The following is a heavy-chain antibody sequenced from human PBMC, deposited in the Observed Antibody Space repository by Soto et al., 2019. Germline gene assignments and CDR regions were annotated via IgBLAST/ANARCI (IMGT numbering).Heavy chain of an antibody. CDR2: ISGSGGST. J-gene: IGHJ4*02. Sequence: PGGSLRLSCAASGFTFSRYAMSWVRQAPGKGLEWVSAISGSGGSTYYADSVKGRFTISRDNSKNTLYLQMNSLRAEDTAVYYCAKESVNYYDSSGYYSYWGQGTLVTVSS. CDR1: GFTFSRYA. V-gene: IGHV3-23*01. CDR3: AKESVNYYDSSGYYSY. D-gene: IGHD3-22*01.